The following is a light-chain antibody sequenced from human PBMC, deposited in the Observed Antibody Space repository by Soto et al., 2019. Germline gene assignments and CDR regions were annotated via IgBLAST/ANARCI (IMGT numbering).Light chain of an antibody. J-gene: IGKJ3*01. V-gene: IGKV1-39*01. CDR3: QETYSVPFFS. CDR2: AAS. Sequence: DIRLTQSPSSLSASVGDRVTITCRASQSISTYLNWFQQKPGQAPKLLIYAASSLQSGVPARFSGSGSGTDFTLTISNLQPQDFATYYCQETYSVPFFSFGPGTTVDI. CDR1: QSISTY.